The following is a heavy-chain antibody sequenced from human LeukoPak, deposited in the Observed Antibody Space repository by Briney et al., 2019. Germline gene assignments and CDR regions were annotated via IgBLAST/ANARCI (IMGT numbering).Heavy chain of an antibody. CDR3: ARAEATGRVDY. CDR2: INQDGSAE. D-gene: IGHD6-13*01. V-gene: IGHV3-7*01. J-gene: IGHJ4*02. Sequence: GGPLRLSCAASGFTFNNFWMSWVRQAPGKGLEWVADINQDGSAEYYVDSVKGRFTISRDNAKNSLYLQMNSLRAEDTAVYYCARAEATGRVDYWGQGTLVTVSS. CDR1: GFTFNNFW.